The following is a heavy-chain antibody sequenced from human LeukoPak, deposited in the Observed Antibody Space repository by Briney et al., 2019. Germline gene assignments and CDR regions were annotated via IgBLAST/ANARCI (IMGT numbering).Heavy chain of an antibody. CDR2: ISGSGGRT. D-gene: IGHD6-19*01. Sequence: GESLRLSCAASGFTFSSYGMSWVRQAPGKGLEWVSAISGSGGRTYYADSVKGRFTISRDNSKNTLYLQMNSLRAEDTAVYYCATVAGHYFDYWGQGTLVTVSS. V-gene: IGHV3-23*01. CDR3: ATVAGHYFDY. J-gene: IGHJ4*02. CDR1: GFTFSSYG.